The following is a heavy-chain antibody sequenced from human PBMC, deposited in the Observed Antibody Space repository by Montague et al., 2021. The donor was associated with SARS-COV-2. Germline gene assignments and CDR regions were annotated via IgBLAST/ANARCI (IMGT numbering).Heavy chain of an antibody. D-gene: IGHD6-19*01. CDR1: GGSTSSSSYY. J-gene: IGHJ4*02. Sequence: SETLSLTCTVSGGSTSSSSYYWGWIRQPPGKGLEWIGSIYYRGCTSYNPSLKSRVTISVDTSKNQFSLKMSSVTAADTAVYYCARSWGQWLLCRYYFDYWGQETLVTVSS. CDR2: IYYRGCT. V-gene: IGHV4-39*01. CDR3: ARSWGQWLLCRYYFDY.